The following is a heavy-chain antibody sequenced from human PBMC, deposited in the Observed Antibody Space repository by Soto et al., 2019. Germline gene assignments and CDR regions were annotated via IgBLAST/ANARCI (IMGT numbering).Heavy chain of an antibody. D-gene: IGHD5-18*01. CDR1: GGSISSYY. CDR3: ASRYGKNAFDI. J-gene: IGHJ3*02. V-gene: IGHV4-59*01. CDR2: IYYSGST. Sequence: QVQLQESGPGLVKPSETLSLNCTVSGGSISSYYWSWIRQPPGKGLEWIGYIYYSGSTNYNPPLQSRVTISVDTSKMQFTLKPSSVTAADTAVYYCASRYGKNAFDIWGQGTMVTVSS.